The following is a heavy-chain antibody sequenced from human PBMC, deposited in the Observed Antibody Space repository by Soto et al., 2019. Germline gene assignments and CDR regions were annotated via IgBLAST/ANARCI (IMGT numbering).Heavy chain of an antibody. Sequence: QITLKESGPSLVKPTETLTLTCTFSGFSLTTTGVGVGWVRQPPGKALEWLTVIFWNDDERYSPSLKTRVTVAKATSKNQVVVTMTNMGPVDTSTYYCTQIYGSGSWGWYFHSWGQGNPVTVSS. V-gene: IGHV2-5*01. D-gene: IGHD1-26*01. CDR2: IFWNDDE. CDR1: GFSLTTTGVG. J-gene: IGHJ4*02. CDR3: TQIYGSGSWGWYFHS.